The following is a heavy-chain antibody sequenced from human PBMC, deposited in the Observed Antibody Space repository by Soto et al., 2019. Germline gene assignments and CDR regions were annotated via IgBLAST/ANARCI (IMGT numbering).Heavy chain of an antibody. D-gene: IGHD6-13*01. CDR2: IWYDGSNK. CDR1: GYTFSSYG. V-gene: IGHV3-33*01. J-gene: IGHJ4*02. CDR3: ARAVRGSSSWYFDY. Sequence: GGSLRLSCAASGYTFSSYGMHWVRQAPGKGLEWVAVIWYDGSNKYYADSVKGRFTISRDNSKNTLYLQMNSLRAEDTAVYYCARAVRGSSSWYFDYWGQGTLVTVSS.